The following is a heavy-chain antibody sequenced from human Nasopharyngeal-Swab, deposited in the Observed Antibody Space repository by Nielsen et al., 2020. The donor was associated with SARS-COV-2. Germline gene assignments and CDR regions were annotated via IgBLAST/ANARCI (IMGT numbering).Heavy chain of an antibody. CDR3: AKDGLGDYDGSGSYYYGMDV. D-gene: IGHD3-22*01. V-gene: IGHV3-23*01. CDR2: ISGSGGST. J-gene: IGHJ6*02. Sequence: VRQPPGKGLGWVSAISGSGGSTYYADSVKGRFNISRENSKNTLYLQMNSLRAEDRAVYYCAKDGLGDYDGSGSYYYGMDVWGQGTTVTVSS.